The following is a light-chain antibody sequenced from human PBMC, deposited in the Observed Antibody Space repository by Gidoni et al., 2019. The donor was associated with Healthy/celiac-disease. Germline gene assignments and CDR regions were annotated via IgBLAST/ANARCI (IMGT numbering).Light chain of an antibody. J-gene: IGKJ3*01. CDR3: QQSYSTPRGVT. Sequence: DIQMTQSPSSLSASVGDRVTNTCRASQSISSYLNWYQQKPGKAPKLLIYAASSLQSGVPSRFSGSGSGTDFTLTISSLQPEDFATYYCQQSYSTPRGVTFGPGTKVDIK. CDR1: QSISSY. V-gene: IGKV1-39*01. CDR2: AAS.